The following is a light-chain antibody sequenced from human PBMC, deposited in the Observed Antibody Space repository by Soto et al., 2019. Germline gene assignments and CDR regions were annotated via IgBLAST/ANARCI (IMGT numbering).Light chain of an antibody. CDR3: QQYNTYPWT. V-gene: IGKV1-5*01. J-gene: IGKJ1*01. CDR2: DAS. Sequence: DIQMTQSPSTLSGSVGDRVTITCRASQTIRTWLAWYQQKPGKAPKLLIYDASSLQSGVPSRFSGSGSGTEFTLTISSLQPDDFASYYCQQYNTYPWTFGQGTKVDIK. CDR1: QTIRTW.